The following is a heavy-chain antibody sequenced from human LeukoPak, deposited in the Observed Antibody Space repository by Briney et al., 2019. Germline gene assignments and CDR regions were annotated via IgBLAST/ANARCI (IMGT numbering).Heavy chain of an antibody. V-gene: IGHV3-21*01. Sequence: GGSLRLSCAASGFTFSSYSMNWVRQAPGKGLEWVSSISSSSSYIYYADSVKGRFTISRDNAKNSLYLQMNSLRAEDTAVYYCAKELRTTARYFDYWGQGTLVTVSS. J-gene: IGHJ4*02. D-gene: IGHD4-17*01. CDR1: GFTFSSYS. CDR2: ISSSSSYI. CDR3: AKELRTTARYFDY.